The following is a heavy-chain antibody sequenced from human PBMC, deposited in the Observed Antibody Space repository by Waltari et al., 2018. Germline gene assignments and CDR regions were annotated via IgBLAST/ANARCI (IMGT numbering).Heavy chain of an antibody. CDR1: GFTFSSYS. J-gene: IGHJ4*02. D-gene: IGHD4-17*01. V-gene: IGHV3-21*01. CDR2: ISSSSSYI. Sequence: EVQLVESGGGLVKPGGSLRLSCAASGFTFSSYSMNWVRQAPGKGLEWVSSISSSSSYIYYADSVKGRFTISRDNAKNSLYLQMNSLRAEDTAVYYCASPLAASKTTVTTPCRGWGQGTLVTVSS. CDR3: ASPLAASKTTVTTPCRG.